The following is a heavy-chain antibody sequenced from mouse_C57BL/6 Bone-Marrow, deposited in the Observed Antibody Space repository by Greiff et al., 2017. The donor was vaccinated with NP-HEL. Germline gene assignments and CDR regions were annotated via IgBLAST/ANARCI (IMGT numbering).Heavy chain of an antibody. Sequence: VQLQQSVAELVRPGASVKLSCTASGFNIKNTYMHWVKQRPEQGLEWIGRIDPANGNTKYDPKFQGKATITADTSSNTAYLQLSSLTSEDTAIYYCAKSLTDGYSEDFDYWGQGTTLTVSS. D-gene: IGHD2-3*01. CDR2: IDPANGNT. J-gene: IGHJ2*01. V-gene: IGHV14-3*01. CDR3: AKSLTDGYSEDFDY. CDR1: GFNIKNTY.